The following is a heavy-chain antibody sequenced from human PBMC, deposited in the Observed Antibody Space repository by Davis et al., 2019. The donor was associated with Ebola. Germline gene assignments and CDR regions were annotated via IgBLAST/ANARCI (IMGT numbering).Heavy chain of an antibody. V-gene: IGHV3-23*01. CDR2: IGVSGGTT. CDR1: GLMFSSCG. J-gene: IGHJ4*02. Sequence: PGGSLRLSCAASGLMFSSCGMNWVRQAPGKGLEWVSGIGVSGGTTYADSVKGRFTISRDNSQNTLYLQMTGLRAEDTAIYYCAKGPTRSGYYWGQGTLVTVSS. D-gene: IGHD6-19*01. CDR3: AKGPTRSGYY.